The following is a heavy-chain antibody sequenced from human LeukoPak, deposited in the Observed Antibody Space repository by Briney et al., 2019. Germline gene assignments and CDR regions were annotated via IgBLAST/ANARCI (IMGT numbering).Heavy chain of an antibody. CDR2: IYYSGST. CDR1: GGSISSGGYY. V-gene: IGHV4-31*03. J-gene: IGHJ4*02. CDR3: ATPGHSSGYYYDY. D-gene: IGHD3-22*01. Sequence: SETLSLTRTVSGGSISSGGYYWSWLRQHPGKGLEWIGYIYYSGSTYYNPSLKSRVTISVDTSKNQFSLKLSSVTAADTAVYYCATPGHSSGYYYDYWGQGTLVTVSS.